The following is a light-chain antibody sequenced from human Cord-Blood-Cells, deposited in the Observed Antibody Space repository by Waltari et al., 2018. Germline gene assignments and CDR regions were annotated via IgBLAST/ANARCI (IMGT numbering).Light chain of an antibody. V-gene: IGKV3-11*01. J-gene: IGKJ2*01. CDR3: QQRSNWPT. Sequence: DIVLTLSPATLSLSPGERATLSCRASQGVSSYLAWYQQKPGQAPRLLIYGASNRATGIPARFSGSGSGTDFTLTISSLEPEDFAVYYCQQRSNWPTFGQGTKLEIK. CDR1: QGVSSY. CDR2: GAS.